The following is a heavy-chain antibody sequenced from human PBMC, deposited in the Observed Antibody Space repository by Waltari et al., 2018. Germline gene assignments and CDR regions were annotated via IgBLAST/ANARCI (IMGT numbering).Heavy chain of an antibody. CDR2: ISYSGST. Sequence: QLQLQESGPGLVKPSETLSLTCTVSGGSISSSSYYGGWIRQPPGKGLEWIGSISYSGSTDSNPSLKSRVTISVDTSKNQFSLKLGAVTAADTAGYYWARQVTVTTVDALDIWGQGTRVTVSS. CDR1: GGSISSSSYY. J-gene: IGHJ3*02. CDR3: ARQVTVTTVDALDI. D-gene: IGHD4-17*01. V-gene: IGHV4-39*01.